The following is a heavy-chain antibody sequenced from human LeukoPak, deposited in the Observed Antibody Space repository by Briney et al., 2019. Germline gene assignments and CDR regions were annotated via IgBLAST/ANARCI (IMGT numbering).Heavy chain of an antibody. D-gene: IGHD1-20*01. CDR3: AKDTGRITITVPKDAFDI. CDR1: GLTFSSYG. Sequence: GGSLRLSCTASGLTFSSYGMCWGRQSPGKGLEWVSAIRVSGGTTYYADSVKGRFTISRDNSKNTPYLEMNSLRAADTAVYYCAKDTGRITITVPKDAFDIWGQGTMVTVSS. CDR2: IRVSGGTT. V-gene: IGHV3-23*01. J-gene: IGHJ3*02.